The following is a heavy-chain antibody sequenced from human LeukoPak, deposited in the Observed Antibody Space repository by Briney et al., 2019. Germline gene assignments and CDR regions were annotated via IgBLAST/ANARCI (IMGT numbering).Heavy chain of an antibody. CDR3: AKDITD. D-gene: IGHD1-14*01. J-gene: IGHJ4*02. CDR1: GFTFSYYW. CDR2: IKQDGSEK. V-gene: IGHV3-7*05. Sequence: PGGSLRLSCAASGFTFSYYWMGWVRQAPGKGLEWVANIKQDGSEKYYVDSVRGRFTISRDNSKNSLYLQMNSLRTEDTALYYCAKDITDWGQGTLVTVSS.